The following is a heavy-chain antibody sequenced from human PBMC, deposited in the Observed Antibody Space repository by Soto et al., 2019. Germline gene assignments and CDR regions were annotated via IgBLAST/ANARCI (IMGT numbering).Heavy chain of an antibody. CDR2: INPNSGGA. J-gene: IGHJ4*02. V-gene: IGHV1-2*04. CDR1: GYTFTAYS. CDR3: ATQRVGDDSRASPFDY. Sequence: QVQLVQSGAEVKKPGASVKVSCKASGYTFTAYSIHWVRQAPGQGLEWMGWINPNSGGANYAQKFQGWGTMTGDTSISTAYMELSRLSSDDTAVYYFATQRVGDDSRASPFDYWGQGTLVTVSA. D-gene: IGHD3-22*01.